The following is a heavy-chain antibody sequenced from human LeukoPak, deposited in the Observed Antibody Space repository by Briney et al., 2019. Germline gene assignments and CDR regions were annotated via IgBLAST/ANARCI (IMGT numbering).Heavy chain of an antibody. J-gene: IGHJ4*02. D-gene: IGHD2-2*01. V-gene: IGHV3-30*02. CDR2: IRYDGSNK. CDR3: AKTGDLGHKDIVVVPAAISTPLEDY. CDR1: GFTFSSYG. Sequence: GGSLRLSCAASGFTFSSYGMHWVRQAPGKGLEWVAFIRYDGSNKYYADSVKGRFTISRDNSKNTLYLQMNSLRAEDTAVYYCAKTGDLGHKDIVVVPAAISTPLEDYWGQGTLVTVSS.